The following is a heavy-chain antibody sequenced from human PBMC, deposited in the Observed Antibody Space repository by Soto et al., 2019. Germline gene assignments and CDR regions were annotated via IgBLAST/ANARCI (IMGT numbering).Heavy chain of an antibody. CDR2: ISWNSGSI. V-gene: IGHV3-9*01. Sequence: GGSLTLSCAASGFTFDDYAMHWVRQAPGKGLEWVSGISWNSGSIGYADSVKGRFTISRDNAKNSLYLQMNSLRAEDTALYYCAKDIWQQLAPSPLDYWGQGTLVTVSS. J-gene: IGHJ4*02. D-gene: IGHD6-13*01. CDR1: GFTFDDYA. CDR3: AKDIWQQLAPSPLDY.